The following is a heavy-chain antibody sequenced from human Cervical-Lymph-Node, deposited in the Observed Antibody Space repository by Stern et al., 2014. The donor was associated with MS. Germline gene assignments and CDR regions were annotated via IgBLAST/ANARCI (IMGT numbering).Heavy chain of an antibody. CDR1: GFTFSSYW. J-gene: IGHJ4*02. CDR2: IKQDGSEK. Sequence: VQLVESGGGLVQPGGSLRLSCAASGFTFSSYWMSWVRQAPGKGLEWVANIKQDGSEKHYVDSVKGRFTISRDNAKNSLYLQMNSLRAEDTAVYYCARDDGYYDSSGYMLDYWGQGTLVTVSS. CDR3: ARDDGYYDSSGYMLDY. V-gene: IGHV3-7*01. D-gene: IGHD3-22*01.